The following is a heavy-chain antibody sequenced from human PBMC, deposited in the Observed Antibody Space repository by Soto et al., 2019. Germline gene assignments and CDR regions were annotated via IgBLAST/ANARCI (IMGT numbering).Heavy chain of an antibody. CDR3: ARARYYDFWSGYFDY. Sequence: GASVKVSCKASGYTFTSYGISWVRQAPGQGLEWMGWISAYNGNTNYAQKLQGRVTMTTDTSTSTAYMELSSLRSEDTAVYYCARARYYDFWSGYFDYWGQGTLVTVSS. V-gene: IGHV1-18*01. J-gene: IGHJ4*02. CDR2: ISAYNGNT. D-gene: IGHD3-3*01. CDR1: GYTFTSYG.